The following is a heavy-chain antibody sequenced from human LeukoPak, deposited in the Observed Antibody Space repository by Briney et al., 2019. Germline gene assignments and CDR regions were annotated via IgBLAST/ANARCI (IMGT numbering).Heavy chain of an antibody. Sequence: GGSLRLSCAASGFTFSSYSMNWVRQAPGKGLEWVSSISSSSSYIYYADSVKGRFTISRDNAKNTLYLQMNSLRAEDTAVYYCAKDLFSVPYDSSGYSRGYWGQGTLVTVSS. CDR2: ISSSSSYI. CDR3: AKDLFSVPYDSSGYSRGY. J-gene: IGHJ4*02. V-gene: IGHV3-21*04. CDR1: GFTFSSYS. D-gene: IGHD3-22*01.